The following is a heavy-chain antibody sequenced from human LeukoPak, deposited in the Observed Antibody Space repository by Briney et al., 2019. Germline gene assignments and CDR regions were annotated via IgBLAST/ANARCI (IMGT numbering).Heavy chain of an antibody. Sequence: PSETLSLTCTVSGSSISNYYWSWIRQPPGKGLEWIGEINHSGSTNYNPSLKSRVTISVDTSKNQFSLKLSSVTAADTAVYYCARRNGYYRTYWGQGTLVTVSS. CDR3: ARRNGYYRTY. CDR2: INHSGST. D-gene: IGHD3-3*01. V-gene: IGHV4-34*01. CDR1: GSSISNYY. J-gene: IGHJ4*02.